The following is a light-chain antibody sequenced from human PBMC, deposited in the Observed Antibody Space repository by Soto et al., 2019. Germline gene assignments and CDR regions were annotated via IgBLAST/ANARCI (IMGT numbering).Light chain of an antibody. CDR2: LEGSGGY. CDR3: ETWDGNTRV. Sequence: QLVLTQSSSASASLGSSVKLTCTLSSGHSSYIIAWHQQQPGKAPRYLMKLEGSGGYNKGSGVPDRFSGSSSGADRYLTISNLQFEDEADYYCETWDGNTRVFAGGTKLTVL. CDR1: SGHSSYI. J-gene: IGLJ3*02. V-gene: IGLV4-60*02.